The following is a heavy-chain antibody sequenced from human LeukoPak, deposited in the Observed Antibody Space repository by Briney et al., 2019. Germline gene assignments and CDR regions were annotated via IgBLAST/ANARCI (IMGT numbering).Heavy chain of an antibody. CDR1: GGSISSYY. D-gene: IGHD3-10*01. Sequence: SETLSLTCTVSGGSISSYYWSWIRQPAGKGLEWIGRIYTSGSTNYNPSLKSRVTMSVDTSKNQFSLKLSSVTAADTAVYYCAREYYYGSGALRGYFDYWGQGTLVTVSS. CDR2: IYTSGST. CDR3: AREYYYGSGALRGYFDY. J-gene: IGHJ4*02. V-gene: IGHV4-4*07.